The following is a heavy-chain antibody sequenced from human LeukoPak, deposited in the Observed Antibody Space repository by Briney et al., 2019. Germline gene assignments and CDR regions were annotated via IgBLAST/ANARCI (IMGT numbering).Heavy chain of an antibody. CDR1: GFTFSSYS. D-gene: IGHD3-10*01. V-gene: IGHV3-48*01. CDR2: ISSSSSTI. Sequence: GGSLRLSCAASGFTFSSYSMNWVRQAPGKGLEWVSYISSSSSTIYYADSVKGRFTISRDNAKSSLYLQMNSLRAEDTAVYYCARDLWFGEKNAFDIWGQGTMVTVSS. J-gene: IGHJ3*02. CDR3: ARDLWFGEKNAFDI.